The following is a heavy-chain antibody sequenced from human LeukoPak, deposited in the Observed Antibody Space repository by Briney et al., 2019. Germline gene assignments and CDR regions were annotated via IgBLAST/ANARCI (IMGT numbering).Heavy chain of an antibody. Sequence: GGSLRLSCVASGFTLSSYEMNWVRQAPGKGLEWVSGISSSGTTIYYADSVKGRFTISRDNAKNSLYLQMNSLRAEDTAVYYCARDRRASSYYYDSSGHSGYFQHWGQGTLVTVSS. CDR3: ARDRRASSYYYDSSGHSGYFQH. CDR2: ISSSGTTI. CDR1: GFTLSSYE. J-gene: IGHJ1*01. D-gene: IGHD3-22*01. V-gene: IGHV3-48*03.